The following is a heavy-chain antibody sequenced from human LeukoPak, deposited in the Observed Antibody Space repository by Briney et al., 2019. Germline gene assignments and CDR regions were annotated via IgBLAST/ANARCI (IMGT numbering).Heavy chain of an antibody. V-gene: IGHV4-34*01. D-gene: IGHD3-9*01. CDR1: GGSLSGAY. J-gene: IGHJ4*02. CDR3: ARGPVRLARPYDF. Sequence: NAPETLSLTCTVQGGSLSGAYWTRIRQPPGKGLEWIGEINHTGSTNYNPSFKSRVTMSADTPKNQFSLNLTSVTAADTALYYCARGPVRLARPYDFWGQGTLVTVSS. CDR2: INHTGST.